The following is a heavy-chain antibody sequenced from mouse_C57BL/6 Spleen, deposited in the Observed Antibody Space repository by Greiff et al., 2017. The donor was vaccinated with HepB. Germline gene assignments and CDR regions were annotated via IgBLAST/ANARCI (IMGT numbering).Heavy chain of an antibody. V-gene: IGHV5-17*01. CDR3: ARRDGYWDFDY. CDR1: GFTFSDYG. Sequence: EVQVVESGGGLVKPGGSLKLSCAASGFTFSDYGMHWVRQAPEKGLEWVAYISSGSSTIYYADTVKGRFTISRDNAKNTLFLQMTSLRSEDTAMYYCARRDGYWDFDYWGQGTTLTVSS. D-gene: IGHD2-3*01. J-gene: IGHJ2*01. CDR2: ISSGSSTI.